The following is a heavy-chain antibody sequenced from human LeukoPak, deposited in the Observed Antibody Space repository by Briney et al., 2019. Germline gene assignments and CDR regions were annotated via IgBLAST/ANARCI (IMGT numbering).Heavy chain of an antibody. D-gene: IGHD3-3*01. CDR2: INPSSGGT. V-gene: IGHV1-2*02. CDR3: ARDYNVLRFLEWLPTFDY. Sequence: ASVKVSCKASGYTFTGYYMHWVRQAPGQGLEWVGWINPSSGGTNYAQKFQGRVTMTRDTSISTAYMELSRLRSDDTAVYYCARDYNVLRFLEWLPTFDYWGQGTLVTVSS. J-gene: IGHJ4*02. CDR1: GYTFTGYY.